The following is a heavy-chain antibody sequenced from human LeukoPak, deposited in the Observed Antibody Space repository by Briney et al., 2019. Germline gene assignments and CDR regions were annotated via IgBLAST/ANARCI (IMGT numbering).Heavy chain of an antibody. CDR1: GFTFSSYA. Sequence: GGSLRLSCAASGFTFSSYAMRWVRQAPGKGLEWVSAISGSGGSTYYADSVRGRFTISRDNSKNTLYLQMNSLRAEDTAVYYCAKLSYYYDITWGQGTLVTVSS. D-gene: IGHD3-22*01. CDR3: AKLSYYYDIT. V-gene: IGHV3-23*01. J-gene: IGHJ4*02. CDR2: ISGSGGST.